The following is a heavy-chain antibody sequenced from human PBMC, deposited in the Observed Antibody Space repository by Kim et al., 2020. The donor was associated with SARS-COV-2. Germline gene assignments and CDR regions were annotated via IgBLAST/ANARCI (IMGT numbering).Heavy chain of an antibody. CDR3: ARDEDPLESSGGSGIDV. D-gene: IGHD3-10*01. Sequence: VKGRVTISRDKSKDTLYLQMNSLRAEDTAVYYCARDEDPLESSGGSGIDVWGQGTTVTVSS. J-gene: IGHJ6*02. V-gene: IGHV3-30*01.